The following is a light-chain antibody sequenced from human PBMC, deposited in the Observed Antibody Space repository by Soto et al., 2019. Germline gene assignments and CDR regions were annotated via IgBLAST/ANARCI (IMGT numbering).Light chain of an antibody. J-gene: IGKJ1*01. CDR2: AAS. CDR1: QGISNY. CDR3: QKYNSAPPWT. Sequence: DIQMTQSPSSLSASVGDRVTITCRASQGISNYLAWYQQKPGKVPKLLIYAASTLQSGVPSRFSGSGSGTDFTLTICSLQPEDVATYYCQKYNSAPPWTFGQGTKVEIK. V-gene: IGKV1-27*01.